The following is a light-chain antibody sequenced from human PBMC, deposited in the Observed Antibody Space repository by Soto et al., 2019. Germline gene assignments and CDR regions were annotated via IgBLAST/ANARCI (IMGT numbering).Light chain of an antibody. CDR3: SSYTNSSPGVV. V-gene: IGLV2-14*03. CDR2: DVS. J-gene: IGLJ2*01. CDR1: SSDVGGYNY. Sequence: QSALTQPASVSGSPGQSITISCTGTSSDVGGYNYVSWYQHHPGKAPKLMIYDVSNRPSGVSNRFSGSKSGNTASLTISGLQAEDEADYYCSSYTNSSPGVVFGGGTKLTVL.